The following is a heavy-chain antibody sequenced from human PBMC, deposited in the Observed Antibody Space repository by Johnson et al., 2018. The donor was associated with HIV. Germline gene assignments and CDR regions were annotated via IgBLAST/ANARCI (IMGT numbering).Heavy chain of an antibody. CDR2: IYGGGST. J-gene: IGHJ3*02. CDR1: GFTVSSNY. D-gene: IGHD2-15*01. Sequence: MLLVESGGGVVQPGRSLRLSCAASGFTVSSNYMSWVRQAPGKGLEWVSVIYGGGSTYYADSVKGRFTISRDNSKNTLYLQRNSRRAEDTAVDYCARDPGRCGSGGSCYVVDACDSWSRGRMVTVAS. V-gene: IGHV3-66*01. CDR3: ARDPGRCGSGGSCYVVDACDS.